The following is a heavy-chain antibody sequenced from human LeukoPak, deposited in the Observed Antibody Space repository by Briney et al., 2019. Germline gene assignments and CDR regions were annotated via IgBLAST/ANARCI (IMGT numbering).Heavy chain of an antibody. CDR2: INPNSGGT. D-gene: IGHD2-2*01. CDR1: GYTFTGYY. J-gene: IGHJ5*02. Sequence: ASVKVSCKASGYTFTGYYMHWVRQAPGQGLEWMGWINPNSGGTNYAQKFQGRVTMTRDTSIITAYMELSRLRSDDTAVYFCARDSYCRGINCYALDPWGQGTLVTVSS. V-gene: IGHV1-2*02. CDR3: ARDSYCRGINCYALDP.